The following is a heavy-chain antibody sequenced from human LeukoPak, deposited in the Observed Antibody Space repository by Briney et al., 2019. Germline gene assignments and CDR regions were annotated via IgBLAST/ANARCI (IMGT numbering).Heavy chain of an antibody. J-gene: IGHJ4*02. D-gene: IGHD6-19*01. CDR1: GGSISSGSYY. CDR2: IYTSGST. CDR3: ARHSTGYSSGWRIYYFDY. V-gene: IGHV4-61*02. Sequence: PSETLSLTCTVSGGSISSGSYYWSWIRQPAGKGLEWIGRIYTSGSTNYNPSLKSRVTMSIDMSKNQFSLKLSSVTAADTAVYYCARHSTGYSSGWRIYYFDYRGQGTLVTVSS.